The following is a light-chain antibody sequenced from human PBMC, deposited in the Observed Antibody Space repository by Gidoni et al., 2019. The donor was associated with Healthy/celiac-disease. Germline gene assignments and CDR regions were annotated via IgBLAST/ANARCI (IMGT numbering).Light chain of an antibody. J-gene: IGLJ3*02. V-gene: IGLV2-14*01. CDR1: SSDVGGYNY. Sequence: QSALTQPASVSGSPGQPITISCTGTSSDVGGYNYVSWYQQHPGKAPKPMIYEVSNRPSGVSNRFSGSKSGNTASLTISGLQAEDEADYYCSSYTSSSTLNWVFGGGTKLTVL. CDR2: EVS. CDR3: SSYTSSSTLNWV.